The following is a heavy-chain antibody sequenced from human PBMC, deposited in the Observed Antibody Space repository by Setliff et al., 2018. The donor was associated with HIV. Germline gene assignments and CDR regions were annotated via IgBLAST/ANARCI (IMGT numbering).Heavy chain of an antibody. D-gene: IGHD2-8*02. J-gene: IGHJ3*02. CDR3: ARAPTGVTNAFDI. CDR2: ISHSGNT. Sequence: SETLSLTCTVSGGSVTNTKSYWGWIRQPPGKGLEWIASISHSGNTYYNPSLNSRVTISLDTSKNQFSLKLTSVTAADTAVYYCARAPTGVTNAFDIWGQGTMVTVSS. CDR1: GGSVTNTKSY. V-gene: IGHV4-39*01.